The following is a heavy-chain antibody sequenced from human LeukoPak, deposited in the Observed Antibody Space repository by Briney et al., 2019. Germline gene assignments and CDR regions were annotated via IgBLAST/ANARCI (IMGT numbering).Heavy chain of an antibody. Sequence: SETLSLTCTVSGGSISTSSYYWGWVRQPPGKGLEWIGNIFYSGSTYYSPSLKSRVTISLDTSRNQFSLKLSSVTAADTAVYYCARLKYYYDSSGYRAEYCQHWGQGTLVTVSS. CDR2: IFYSGST. CDR3: ARLKYYYDSSGYRAEYCQH. J-gene: IGHJ1*01. V-gene: IGHV4-39*07. D-gene: IGHD3-22*01. CDR1: GGSISTSSYY.